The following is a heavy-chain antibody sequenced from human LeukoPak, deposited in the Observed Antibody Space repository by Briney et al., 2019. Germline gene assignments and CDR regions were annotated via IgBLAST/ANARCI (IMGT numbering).Heavy chain of an antibody. CDR2: IYYSGST. CDR1: GGSISSYC. Sequence: SETLSLTCTISGGSISSYCWSWIWQPPGKGLEWIGYIYYSGSTNYNPSLKSRVTISVDTSKNQFSLKLSSVTAADTAVYYCARVIHHGLLWGFDYWGQGTLVTVSS. CDR3: ARVIHHGLLWGFDY. V-gene: IGHV4-59*01. D-gene: IGHD2/OR15-2a*01. J-gene: IGHJ4*02.